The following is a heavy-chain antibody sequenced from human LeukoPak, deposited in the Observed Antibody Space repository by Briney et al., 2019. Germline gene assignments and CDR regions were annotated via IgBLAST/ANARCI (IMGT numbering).Heavy chain of an antibody. D-gene: IGHD2-2*01. J-gene: IGHJ5*02. Sequence: ASVKVSCKDSGYTFTSYGIRWVPQAPRQGLEWMGWINVYNGKQKYAQKLQGRVTMTTDTSTSTAYMELRSLRSDDTAVYYCARSGVVVPAARFDPWGQGTLVTVSS. V-gene: IGHV1-18*01. CDR3: ARSGVVVPAARFDP. CDR1: GYTFTSYG. CDR2: INVYNGKQ.